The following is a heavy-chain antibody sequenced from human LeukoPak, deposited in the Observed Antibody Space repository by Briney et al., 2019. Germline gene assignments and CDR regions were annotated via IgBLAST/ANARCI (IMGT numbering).Heavy chain of an antibody. Sequence: SETLSLTCTVSGGSISSYYWSWIRQPPGKGLEWIGYIYYSGSTNYNPSLKSRVTISVDTSKNQFSLKLSSVTAADTAVYYCARDAFGGFEAYWGQGTLVTVSS. D-gene: IGHD3-10*01. CDR2: IYYSGST. J-gene: IGHJ4*02. CDR1: GGSISSYY. CDR3: ARDAFGGFEAY. V-gene: IGHV4-59*01.